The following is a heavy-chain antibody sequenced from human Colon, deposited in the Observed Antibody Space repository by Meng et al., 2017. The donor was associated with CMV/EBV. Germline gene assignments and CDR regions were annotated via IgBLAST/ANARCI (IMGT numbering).Heavy chain of an antibody. CDR2: IYSGGST. Sequence: EVQLVEAGGGLVQPGGSLTLSCAASGFTVSSNYMSWVRQAPGKGLEWVSVIYSGGSTYYADSVKGRFTISRDNSKNTLYLQMNSLRAEDTAVYYCASQDYGGSTRDYWGQGTLVTVSS. D-gene: IGHD4-23*01. CDR1: GFTVSSNY. CDR3: ASQDYGGSTRDY. V-gene: IGHV3-66*04. J-gene: IGHJ4*02.